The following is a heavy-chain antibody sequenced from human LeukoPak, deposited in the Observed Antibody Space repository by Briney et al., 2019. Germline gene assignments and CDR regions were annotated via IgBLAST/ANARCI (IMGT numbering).Heavy chain of an antibody. Sequence: ASVKVSCKASGYTFTSYGISWVRQAPGQGLEWMGWISAYNGNTNYAQKLQGRVTMTTDTSTSTAYMELGSLRSDDTAVYYCARDPERNYDFWSGYTMPFDYWGQGTLVTVSS. V-gene: IGHV1-18*01. CDR2: ISAYNGNT. CDR1: GYTFTSYG. CDR3: ARDPERNYDFWSGYTMPFDY. D-gene: IGHD3-3*01. J-gene: IGHJ4*02.